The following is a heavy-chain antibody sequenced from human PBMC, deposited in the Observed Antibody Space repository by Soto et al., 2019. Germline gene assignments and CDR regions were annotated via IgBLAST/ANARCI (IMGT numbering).Heavy chain of an antibody. CDR3: ARVRVPAGKRYFDY. Sequence: SETLSLTCTVSGGSMIAYYWNWMRQPPGKGLQWIGYTYYSGSTTYNPSLKSRVTISVDSSKNQFSLKLDSVTPADTAVYYCARVRVPAGKRYFDYWGPGTLVTVSS. D-gene: IGHD2-2*01. V-gene: IGHV4-59*01. J-gene: IGHJ4*02. CDR1: GGSMIAYY. CDR2: TYYSGST.